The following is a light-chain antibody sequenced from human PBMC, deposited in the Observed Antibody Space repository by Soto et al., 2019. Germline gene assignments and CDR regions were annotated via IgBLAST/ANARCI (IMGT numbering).Light chain of an antibody. J-gene: IGLJ3*02. CDR2: DVI. V-gene: IGLV2-14*03. CDR3: SSYSSSNSVV. CDR1: SSDVGGYDW. Sequence: QSALTQPASVSGSPGQSITISCTGTSSDVGGYDWVSWYQQHPGKAPKLMVCDVIQRPSGVSYRFSGSKSVNTAFLTSSGLQAEDEAEYYCSSYSSSNSVVFGGGTQLTVL.